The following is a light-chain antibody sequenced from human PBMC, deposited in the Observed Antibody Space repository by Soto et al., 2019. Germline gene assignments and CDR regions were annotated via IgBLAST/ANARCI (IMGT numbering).Light chain of an antibody. CDR2: EVT. Sequence: QSFLTQPASVSGSPGQSITISCTGTSSDIGDYNYVSWYQQHPGKAPKLMIYEVTNRPSGVSYRFSGSKSGNTASLTISGLQAEDEADYFCSSYTSTSTLHYVFGTGTKVTVL. CDR3: SSYTSTSTLHYV. J-gene: IGLJ1*01. CDR1: SSDIGDYNY. V-gene: IGLV2-14*01.